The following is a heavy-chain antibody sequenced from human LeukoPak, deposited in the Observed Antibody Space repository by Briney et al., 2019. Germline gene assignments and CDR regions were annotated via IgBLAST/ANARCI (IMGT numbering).Heavy chain of an antibody. CDR3: ARVTVDTVVLAASVTYAYYHGMNV. V-gene: IGHV1-2*02. J-gene: IGHJ6*02. CDR2: IVPNSGGT. D-gene: IGHD2-2*03. Sequence: GASVKVCCKASGYTFTDYNMHWVRQAPGQGLEWMGGIVPNSGGTNYAPKFQGRVSMTRDTSIRTAYLELSRLTSDDAAVYYCARVTVDTVVLAASVTYAYYHGMNVRGQGTTVTVSS. CDR1: GYTFTDYN.